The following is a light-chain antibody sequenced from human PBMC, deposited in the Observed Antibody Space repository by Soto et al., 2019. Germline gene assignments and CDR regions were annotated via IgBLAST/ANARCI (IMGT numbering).Light chain of an antibody. CDR1: QSVDSSF. CDR2: GAS. Sequence: EIVLTQSPGSLSLYPGERATLSCRASQSVDSSFFAWYQQKPGQAPRLLIYGASNRATGIPDRFSGRGSGTDFTLTITGLEPEDFAVYYCQQYVSSVTFGQGTKVEIK. V-gene: IGKV3-20*01. J-gene: IGKJ1*01. CDR3: QQYVSSVT.